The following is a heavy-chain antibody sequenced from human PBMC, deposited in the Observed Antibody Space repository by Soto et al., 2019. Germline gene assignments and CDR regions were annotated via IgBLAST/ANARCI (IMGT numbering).Heavy chain of an antibody. V-gene: IGHV4-39*01. CDR3: ARHVLPYSGNNYYYYGMDV. J-gene: IGHJ6*02. CDR1: GGSISSSSYY. CDR2: IYYSGST. Sequence: QLQLQESGPGLVKPSETLSLTCTVSGGSISSSSYYWGWIRQPPGKGLEWIGSIYYSGSTYYNPSLKSRVTISVDTSKNQFSLKLSSVTAADTAVYYCARHVLPYSGNNYYYYGMDVWGQGTTVTVSS. D-gene: IGHD1-26*01.